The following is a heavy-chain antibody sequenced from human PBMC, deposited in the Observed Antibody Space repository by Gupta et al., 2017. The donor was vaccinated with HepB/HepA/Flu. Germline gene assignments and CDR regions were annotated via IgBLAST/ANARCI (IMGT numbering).Heavy chain of an antibody. Sequence: EVQLVESGGGLVKPGGSLRLSCAASGFTFSNAWMSWVRQAPGKGLEWVGRIKSKTEGGTTDYAAPVKGRFTISGDDSKNTLYLQMNSLKTEDTAVYYCSTITYYDFWSGSSFGMGGWGQGTTVTVSS. J-gene: IGHJ6*02. V-gene: IGHV3-15*01. D-gene: IGHD3-3*01. CDR2: IKSKTEGGTT. CDR1: GFTFSNAW. CDR3: STITYYDFWSGSSFGMGG.